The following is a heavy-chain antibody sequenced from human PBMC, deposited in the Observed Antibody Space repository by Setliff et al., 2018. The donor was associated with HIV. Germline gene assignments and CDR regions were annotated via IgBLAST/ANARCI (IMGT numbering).Heavy chain of an antibody. V-gene: IGHV3-30*18. J-gene: IGHJ6*03. CDR2: LWSDGRNE. CDR1: RFSFSTFW. CDR3: AKDYRGDKGIMDV. Sequence: LRLSCATSRFSFSTFWMTWVRQAPGKGPEWVAVLWSDGRNEFYADSVKGRFTISRDNLGNTLYLQMNRLRREDTAVYYCAKDYRGDKGIMDVWGKGTTVTVSS. D-gene: IGHD1-26*01.